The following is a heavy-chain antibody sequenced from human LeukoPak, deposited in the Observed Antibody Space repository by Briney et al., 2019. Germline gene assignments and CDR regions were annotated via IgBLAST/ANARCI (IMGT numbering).Heavy chain of an antibody. J-gene: IGHJ4*02. V-gene: IGHV5-51*01. CDR3: ARRPGYGSGSYSFDY. D-gene: IGHD3-10*01. CDR1: GYSFTSYW. CDR2: IYPGDSDT. Sequence: GESLEISCKGSGYSFTSYWIGWVRQVPGKGLEWMGIIYPGDSDTRYSPSFQGQVTISADKSISTAYLQWGSLKASDTAMYYCARRPGYGSGSYSFDYWGQGTLVTVSS.